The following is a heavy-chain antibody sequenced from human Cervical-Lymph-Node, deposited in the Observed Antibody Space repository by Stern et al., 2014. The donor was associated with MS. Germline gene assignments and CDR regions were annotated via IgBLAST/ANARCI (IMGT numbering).Heavy chain of an antibody. CDR1: GFTFSSYS. Sequence: VQLVESGGGLVKPGGSLRLSCAASGFTFSSYSMNWVRQAPGKGLEWVSSISSSSSYIYYADSVKGRFTISRDNAKNSLYLQMNSLRAEDTAVYYCARTYSSGWRGYFDYWGQGTLVTVSS. J-gene: IGHJ4*02. D-gene: IGHD6-19*01. CDR3: ARTYSSGWRGYFDY. V-gene: IGHV3-21*01. CDR2: ISSSSSYI.